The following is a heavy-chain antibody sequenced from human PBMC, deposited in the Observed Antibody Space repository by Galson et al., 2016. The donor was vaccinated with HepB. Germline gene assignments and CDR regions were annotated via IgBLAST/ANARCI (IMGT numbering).Heavy chain of an antibody. CDR1: GGNFNNYV. D-gene: IGHD4-11*01. CDR3: ARHLETNYYMDV. J-gene: IGHJ6*03. CDR2: IIPIFNTT. Sequence: SVKVSCKASGGNFNNYVIYWVRQAPGQGLELMGRIIPIFNTTNYAQKFQGRVTITADESTSTAYLERSSLQASDTAMYYCARHLETNYYMDVWGKGTTVTVSS. V-gene: IGHV1-69*13.